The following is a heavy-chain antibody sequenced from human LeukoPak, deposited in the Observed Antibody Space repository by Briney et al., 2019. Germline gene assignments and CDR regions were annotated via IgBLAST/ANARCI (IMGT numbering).Heavy chain of an antibody. Sequence: PSETLSLTCAVYGGSFSGYYWSWIRQPPGKGLEWIGSIYYSGSTYYNPSLKSRVTISVDTSKNQFSLKLSSVTAADTAVYYCARQLRYFDWSHFDYWGQGTLVTVSS. J-gene: IGHJ4*02. CDR3: ARQLRYFDWSHFDY. CDR1: GGSFSGYY. D-gene: IGHD3-9*01. V-gene: IGHV4-34*01. CDR2: IYYSGST.